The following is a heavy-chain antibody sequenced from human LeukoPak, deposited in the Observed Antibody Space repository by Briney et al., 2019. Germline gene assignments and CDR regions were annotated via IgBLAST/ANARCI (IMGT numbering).Heavy chain of an antibody. CDR2: TYYRSKWYN. CDR3: ARDPAYTSGWTKNGFDI. Sequence: SRTLSLTCAISGDSVSSNSATWNWIRQSPSRGLEWLGITYYRSKWYNDYAVSVKSRITIKPDTSKNQFSLQLNSVTPEDTAVYYCARDPAYTSGWTKNGFDIWGQGTMVTVS. CDR1: GDSVSSNSAT. V-gene: IGHV6-1*01. D-gene: IGHD6-19*01. J-gene: IGHJ3*02.